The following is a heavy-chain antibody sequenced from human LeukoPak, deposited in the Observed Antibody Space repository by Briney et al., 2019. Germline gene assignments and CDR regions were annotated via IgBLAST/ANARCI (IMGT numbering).Heavy chain of an antibody. CDR1: GGSISSYY. V-gene: IGHV4-59*01. D-gene: IGHD4-17*01. Sequence: SETLSLTCTASGGSISSYYWNWIRQPPGKGLEWIGYIFHSGSTNYNPSLKSRVTMSVDTSKNQFSLNLSSVTAADTAVYYCAREYKYGDYTNWFDPWGQGTLVTVSS. CDR2: IFHSGST. J-gene: IGHJ5*02. CDR3: AREYKYGDYTNWFDP.